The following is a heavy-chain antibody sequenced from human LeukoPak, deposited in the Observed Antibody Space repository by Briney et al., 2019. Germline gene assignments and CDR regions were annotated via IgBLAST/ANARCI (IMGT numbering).Heavy chain of an antibody. D-gene: IGHD2-15*01. CDR2: ISGSDGST. J-gene: IGHJ4*02. CDR3: AKSKVVAATMGRFDY. Sequence: PGGSLRLSCAASGFTFSSYAMNWVRQAPGKGLEWVSTISGSDGSTYYADSVKGRFTISRDNSKNTLYPQMNSLRAEDTAVYYCAKSKVVAATMGRFDYWGQGTLVTVSS. CDR1: GFTFSSYA. V-gene: IGHV3-23*01.